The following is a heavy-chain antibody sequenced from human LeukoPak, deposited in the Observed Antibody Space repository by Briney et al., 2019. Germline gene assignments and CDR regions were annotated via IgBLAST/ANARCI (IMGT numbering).Heavy chain of an antibody. CDR2: IYYSGGT. V-gene: IGHV4-59*01. CDR1: GGSISSYY. D-gene: IGHD3-10*01. CDR3: ARVGGPNYYYYGMDV. Sequence: SETLSLTCTVSGGSISSYYWSWIRQPPGKGLEWIGYIYYSGGTNYNPSLKSRVTISVDTSKNQFSLKLSSVTAADTAVYYCARVGGPNYYYYGMDVWGQGTTVTVSS. J-gene: IGHJ6*02.